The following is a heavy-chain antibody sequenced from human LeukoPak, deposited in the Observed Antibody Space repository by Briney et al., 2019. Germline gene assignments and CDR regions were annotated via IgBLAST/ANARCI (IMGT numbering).Heavy chain of an antibody. Sequence: SETLSLTCTVSGGSISSYYWSWIRQPPGKGLEWIGYIYYSGSSYYIPSLKSRVTMSVDTSKNQFSLRLCSVTAADTAVYYCARQIYGDLYYFDYWGQGTLVTVSS. J-gene: IGHJ4*02. V-gene: IGHV4-59*06. CDR3: ARQIYGDLYYFDY. CDR2: IYYSGSS. CDR1: GGSISSYY. D-gene: IGHD4-17*01.